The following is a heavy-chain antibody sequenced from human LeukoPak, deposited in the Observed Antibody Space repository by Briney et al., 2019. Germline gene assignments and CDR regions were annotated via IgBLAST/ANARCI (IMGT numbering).Heavy chain of an antibody. CDR1: GFTFSSYA. CDR2: ISGSGGST. D-gene: IGHD3-10*01. Sequence: GGSPRLSCAASGFTFSSYAMSWVRQAPGKGLEWVSAISGSGGSTYYADSVKGRFTISRDNSKNTLYLQMNSLRAEDTAVYYCAKVRAVWFGRTTPGNAFDIWGQGTMVTVSS. CDR3: AKVRAVWFGRTTPGNAFDI. J-gene: IGHJ3*02. V-gene: IGHV3-23*01.